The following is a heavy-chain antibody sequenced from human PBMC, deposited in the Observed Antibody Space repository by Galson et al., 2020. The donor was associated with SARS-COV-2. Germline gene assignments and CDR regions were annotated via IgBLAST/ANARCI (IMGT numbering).Heavy chain of an antibody. CDR1: GGSFSGYY. D-gene: IGHD3-16*01. CDR3: ARGVLFGSGTYYDYVWGSSPLRD. J-gene: IGHJ4*02. Sequence: SQTQSLTCAVYGGSFSGYYWSWIRQPPGKGLEWIGEINHSGSTKYNPSLKSRVTISVDTSKNQFSLKLSSVTAADTAVYYCARGVLFGSGTYYDYVWGSSPLRDWGQGTLVTVSS. V-gene: IGHV4-34*01. CDR2: INHSGST.